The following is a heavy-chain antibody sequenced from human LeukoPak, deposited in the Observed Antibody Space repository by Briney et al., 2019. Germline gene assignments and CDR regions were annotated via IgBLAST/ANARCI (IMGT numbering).Heavy chain of an antibody. V-gene: IGHV1-8*01. CDR2: MNPNSGNT. CDR3: ARYITGDGFDI. Sequence: ASVKVSCKASGYTFTNYDIEWVRQSAGHGLEWLGWMNPNSGNTGYAQKFQGRVTMTRTTSINTAYMELSGPRSEDTAVYYCARYITGDGFDIWGQGTMVTVTS. CDR1: GYTFTNYD. J-gene: IGHJ3*02. D-gene: IGHD1-14*01.